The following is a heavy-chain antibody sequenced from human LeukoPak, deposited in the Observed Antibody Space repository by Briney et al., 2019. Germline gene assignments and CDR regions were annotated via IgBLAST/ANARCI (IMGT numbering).Heavy chain of an antibody. J-gene: IGHJ4*02. CDR3: TRASISSTPYYFDY. D-gene: IGHD5-12*01. CDR1: GFTFSDHY. V-gene: IGHV3-72*01. Sequence: SGRSLRLSCAASGFTFSDHYMDWVRQAPGKGLEWVCRIRNKANSYTTEYAASVKGRFTVSRDDSKNSLFLQMPSLKTEDTAMYYCTRASISSTPYYFDYWGQGALVTVSS. CDR2: IRNKANSYTT.